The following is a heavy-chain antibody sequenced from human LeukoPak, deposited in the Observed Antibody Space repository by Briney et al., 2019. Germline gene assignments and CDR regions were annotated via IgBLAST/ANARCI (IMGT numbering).Heavy chain of an antibody. V-gene: IGHV4-39*07. J-gene: IGHJ5*02. CDR2: IYYSGST. Sequence: PSETLSLTCTVSGGSISSSSYYWGWIRQPPGKGLEWIGSIYYSGSTYYNPSLKSRVTISVDTSKNQFSLKLSSVTAADTAVYYCARTSLRRYDSSGMRLNWFDPWGQGTLVTVSS. CDR3: ARTSLRRYDSSGMRLNWFDP. D-gene: IGHD3-22*01. CDR1: GGSISSSSYY.